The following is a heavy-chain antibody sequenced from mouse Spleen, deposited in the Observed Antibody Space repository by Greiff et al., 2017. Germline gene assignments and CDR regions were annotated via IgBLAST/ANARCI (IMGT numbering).Heavy chain of an antibody. CDR2: INPNNGGT. J-gene: IGHJ3*01. Sequence: EVKLQQSGPELVKPGASVKISCKASGYTFTDYYMNWVKQSHGKSLEWIGDINPNNGGTSYNQKFKGKATLTVDKSSSTAYMELRSLTSEDSAVYYCARRGKLAWFAYWGQGTLVTVSA. CDR3: ARRGKLAWFAY. CDR1: GYTFTDYY. D-gene: IGHD4-1*01. V-gene: IGHV1-26*01.